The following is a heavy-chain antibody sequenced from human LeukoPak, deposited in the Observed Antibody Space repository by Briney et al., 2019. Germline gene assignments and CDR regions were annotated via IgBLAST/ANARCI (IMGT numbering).Heavy chain of an antibody. CDR3: AKTPVSVVAMGLFDY. J-gene: IGHJ4*02. V-gene: IGHV3-23*01. CDR2: VSGSGGST. CDR1: GFTFSSYE. D-gene: IGHD3-22*01. Sequence: GGSLRLSCAASGFTFSSYEMNWVRQAPGKGLEWVSAVSGSGGSTYYADSVKGRFTISRDNSKNTLYLQMNSLRAEDTAVYYCAKTPVSVVAMGLFDYWGQGTLVTVSS.